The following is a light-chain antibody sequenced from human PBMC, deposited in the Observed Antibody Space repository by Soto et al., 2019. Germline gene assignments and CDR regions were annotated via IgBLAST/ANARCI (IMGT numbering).Light chain of an antibody. CDR2: SNN. Sequence: QSVLTQPPSASGTPGQRVTICCSGSSSNVGTNTVNWYQLLPGAAPKVLVYSNNQRPSGVPDRFSGSKSGTSASLAISGLQSEDEADYYCAAWDDNVDGVLFGGGTKVTVL. CDR1: SSNVGTNT. CDR3: AAWDDNVDGVL. J-gene: IGLJ2*01. V-gene: IGLV1-44*01.